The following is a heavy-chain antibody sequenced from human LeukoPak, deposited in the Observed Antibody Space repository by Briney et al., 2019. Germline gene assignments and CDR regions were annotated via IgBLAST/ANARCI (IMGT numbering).Heavy chain of an antibody. Sequence: PSETLSLTXAVYGGSFSGYYWSWIRQPPGKGLEWIGEINHSGSTNYNPSLKSRVTISVDTSKNQFSLKLSSVTAADTAVYYCARGSTYDIVVVPAAKPFDYWGQGTLVTVSS. V-gene: IGHV4-34*01. CDR1: GGSFSGYY. CDR3: ARGSTYDIVVVPAAKPFDY. CDR2: INHSGST. J-gene: IGHJ4*02. D-gene: IGHD2-2*01.